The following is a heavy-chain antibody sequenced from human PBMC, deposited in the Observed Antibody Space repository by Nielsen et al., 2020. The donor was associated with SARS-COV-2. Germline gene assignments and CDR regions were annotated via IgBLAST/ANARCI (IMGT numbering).Heavy chain of an antibody. J-gene: IGHJ4*02. CDR1: GFTFNSYW. CDR3: AREGRDYYARTPGDY. Sequence: GESLKISCAASGFTFNSYWMSWVRQAPGKGLEWVANIKQDGSEKYYVDSVKGRFTISRDNAKNSLYLQMNSLRAEDTAVYYCAREGRDYYARTPGDYWGQGTLVTVSS. V-gene: IGHV3-7*03. D-gene: IGHD3-22*01. CDR2: IKQDGSEK.